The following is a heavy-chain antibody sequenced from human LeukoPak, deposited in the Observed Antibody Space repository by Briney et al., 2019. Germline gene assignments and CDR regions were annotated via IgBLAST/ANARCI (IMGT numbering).Heavy chain of an antibody. Sequence: SETLSLTCTVSGGSISSSSYYWSWIRQPPGKGLEWIGFIYTSGSTNYNPSLKSRVTISVDTSKNQFSLKLSSVTAADTAVYYCARSSSAGHFDYWVQGTLVTVSS. J-gene: IGHJ4*02. CDR2: IYTSGST. V-gene: IGHV4-61*05. D-gene: IGHD6-6*01. CDR3: ARSSSAGHFDY. CDR1: GGSISSSSYY.